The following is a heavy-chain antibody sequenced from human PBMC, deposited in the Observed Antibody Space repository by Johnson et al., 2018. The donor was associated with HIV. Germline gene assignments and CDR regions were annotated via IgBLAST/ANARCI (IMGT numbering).Heavy chain of an antibody. V-gene: IGHV3-66*01. CDR2: IYSGGST. CDR3: ARSFRDYEEDTFDI. CDR1: GFTVSSNY. D-gene: IGHD4-17*01. Sequence: VQLVESGGGLVQPGGSLRLSCAASGFTVSSNYMSWVRQAPGKGLEWVSVIYSGGSTYYVAAVKGRFSISRDNAKNSLYLQMNSLRAEDTAVYYCARSFRDYEEDTFDIWGQGTMVTVSS. J-gene: IGHJ3*02.